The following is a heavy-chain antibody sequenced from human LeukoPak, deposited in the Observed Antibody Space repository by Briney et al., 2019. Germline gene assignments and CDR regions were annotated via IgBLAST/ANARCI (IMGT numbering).Heavy chain of an antibody. CDR1: GGSISSYY. CDR2: IYYSGST. J-gene: IGHJ3*02. V-gene: IGHV4-59*01. CDR3: ARETNTKWAFDI. Sequence: SETLSLTCTVSGGSISSYYWSWIRQPPGKGLEWIGYIYYSGSTNYNPSLKSRVTISVDTSKNRFSLKLSSVTAADTAVYYCARETNTKWAFDIWGQGTMVTVSS. D-gene: IGHD1-14*01.